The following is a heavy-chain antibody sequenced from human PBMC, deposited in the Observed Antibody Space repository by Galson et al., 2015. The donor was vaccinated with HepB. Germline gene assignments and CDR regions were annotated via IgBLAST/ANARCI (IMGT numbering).Heavy chain of an antibody. V-gene: IGHV3-30*04. CDR1: GFTFSSYA. CDR3: ARGPLFYDYVWGSYRYNPGFCDY. J-gene: IGHJ4*02. Sequence: SLRLSCAASGFTFSSYAMHWVRQAPGKGLEWVAVISYDGRNKYYADSVKGRFTISRDNSKNTLYLQMNSLRAGDTAVYYCARGPLFYDYVWGSYRYNPGFCDYWGQGTLVTVSS. CDR2: ISYDGRNK. D-gene: IGHD3-16*02.